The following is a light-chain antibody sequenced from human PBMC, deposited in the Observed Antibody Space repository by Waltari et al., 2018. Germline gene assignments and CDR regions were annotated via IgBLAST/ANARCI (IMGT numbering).Light chain of an antibody. CDR1: TSDVRVYNS. Sequence: QSALTHPPPVSGSPGQSHIISCPGTTSDVRVYNSVSWYQQNPGKAPKLMIYDVSHRPSGVSNRFSGSKSGNTASLTISGLQAEDEADYYCSSYTTSSTLVFGGGTKLTVL. V-gene: IGLV2-14*03. CDR3: SSYTTSSTLV. J-gene: IGLJ3*02. CDR2: DVS.